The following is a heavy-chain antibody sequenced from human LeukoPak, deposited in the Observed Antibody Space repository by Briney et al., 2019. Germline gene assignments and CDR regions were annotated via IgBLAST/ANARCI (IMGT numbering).Heavy chain of an antibody. Sequence: PGGALRLSCAASEFTFSSYLMSWVRQAPGKGLEGVANINQDGSEKYYVDSVKGRFTISRDNAKNSLYLQMNGLRAEDTAVYYCARASAAGTFSHFQHWGQGTLVTVSS. D-gene: IGHD6-13*01. J-gene: IGHJ1*01. CDR1: EFTFSSYL. V-gene: IGHV3-7*03. CDR3: ARASAAGTFSHFQH. CDR2: INQDGSEK.